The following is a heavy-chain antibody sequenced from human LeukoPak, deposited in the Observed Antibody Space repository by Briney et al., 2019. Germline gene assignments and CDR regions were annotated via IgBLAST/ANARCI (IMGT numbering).Heavy chain of an antibody. CDR3: ARDTRGDYYFDY. V-gene: IGHV4-30-4*01. J-gene: IGHJ4*02. CDR2: IYYSGST. Sequence: SETLSLTCTVPGGSISSGDYYWTWIRQPPGKGLEWIGYIYYSGSTYYYPSLKSRITISVDTSKNQFSLKLSSVTAAGTAVYYCARDTRGDYYFDYWGQGTLVTVSS. D-gene: IGHD4-17*01. CDR1: GGSISSGDYY.